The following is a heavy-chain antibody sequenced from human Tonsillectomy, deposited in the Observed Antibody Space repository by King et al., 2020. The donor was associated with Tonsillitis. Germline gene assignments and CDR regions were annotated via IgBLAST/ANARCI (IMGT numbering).Heavy chain of an antibody. D-gene: IGHD6-6*01. Sequence: VQLVESGGGLVQPGGSLRLSWAASGFTFSSYWMHWVRQAPGKGLVWVSRSNRDGSSTIYADSVKGRFTISSANAKNTLYLVMNSLRAEDTACYYCARIAPQLGVFDYWGQGTLVTVSS. CDR2: SNRDGSST. CDR3: ARIAPQLGVFDY. CDR1: GFTFSSYW. J-gene: IGHJ4*02. V-gene: IGHV3-74*01.